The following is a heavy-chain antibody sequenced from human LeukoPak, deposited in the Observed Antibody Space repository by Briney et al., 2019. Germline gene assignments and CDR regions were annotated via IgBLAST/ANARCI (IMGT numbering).Heavy chain of an antibody. Sequence: PSETLSLTCTVSGGSISSYYWSWIRQPPGKGLEWIGYIYYSGSTNYNPSLKSRVTISVDTSKNQFSLKLSSVTAADTAVYYCASLYRGWLDPWGQGTLVTVSS. V-gene: IGHV4-59*01. D-gene: IGHD2-2*02. J-gene: IGHJ5*02. CDR1: GGSISSYY. CDR2: IYYSGST. CDR3: ASLYRGWLDP.